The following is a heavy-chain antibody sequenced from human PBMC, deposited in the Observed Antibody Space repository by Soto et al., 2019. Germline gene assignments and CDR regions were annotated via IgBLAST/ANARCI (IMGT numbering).Heavy chain of an antibody. Sequence: PGGSLRLSCAASGFTFSSYWMHWVRQAPGKGLVWVSRINSDGSSTSYADSVKGRFTISRDNAKNTLYLQMNSLRAEDTAVYYSARYGRAAAGLDYWGQGTLVTVSS. CDR1: GFTFSSYW. J-gene: IGHJ4*02. V-gene: IGHV3-74*01. CDR2: INSDGSST. D-gene: IGHD6-13*01. CDR3: ARYGRAAAGLDY.